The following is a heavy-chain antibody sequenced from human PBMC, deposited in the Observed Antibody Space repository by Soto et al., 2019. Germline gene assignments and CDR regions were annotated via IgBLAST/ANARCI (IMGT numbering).Heavy chain of an antibody. CDR2: IYYSGST. V-gene: IGHV4-30-4*01. Sequence: QVQLQESGPGLVKPSQTLSLTCSVSSGSISNNNYYWTWIRQHTGNDLEWLGYIYYSGSTFYNPSLESRLTISVDTSKNQFSLKLSSVTAADTAIYFCARVATSGMHFYFDSWGQGALVTVSS. J-gene: IGHJ4*02. CDR3: ARVATSGMHFYFDS. D-gene: IGHD2-8*01. CDR1: SGSISNNNYY.